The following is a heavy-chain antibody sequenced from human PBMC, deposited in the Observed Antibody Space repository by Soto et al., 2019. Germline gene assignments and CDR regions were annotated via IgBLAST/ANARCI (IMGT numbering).Heavy chain of an antibody. Sequence: EVQLLESGGGLVQPGGSLRLSCAASGFTFSNYGMTWVRQAPGKGLEWVSAISGSGGSTYYADSVKGRFTISRDNSKNTLYLQMNSLRAEDTAVYYCAKGRYYYDSSGYYFDYWGQGTLVTVSS. V-gene: IGHV3-23*01. CDR3: AKGRYYYDSSGYYFDY. J-gene: IGHJ4*02. CDR1: GFTFSNYG. CDR2: ISGSGGST. D-gene: IGHD3-22*01.